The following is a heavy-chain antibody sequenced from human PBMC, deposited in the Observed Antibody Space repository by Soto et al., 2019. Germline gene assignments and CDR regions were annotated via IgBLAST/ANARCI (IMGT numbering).Heavy chain of an antibody. V-gene: IGHV4-30-4*01. J-gene: IGHJ4*02. CDR2: IYYSGSA. CDR3: ARYHDFGASRSFDY. D-gene: IGHD4-17*01. CDR1: GGSIRNGGYY. Sequence: PSETLSLTCTVSGGSIRNGGYYWSWIRQPPEKGPEWIGYIYYSGSAYYNPSLKSRVTISLDTSKNQFPLKLSSVTAADTAVYYCARYHDFGASRSFDYWGQGTPVTVSS.